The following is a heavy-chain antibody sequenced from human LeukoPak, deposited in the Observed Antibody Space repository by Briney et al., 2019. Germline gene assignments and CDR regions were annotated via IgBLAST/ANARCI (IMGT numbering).Heavy chain of an antibody. D-gene: IGHD1-26*01. CDR2: ITDSEST. Sequence: PGGSLRLSCAASGFTFSDYYMNWIRQPPGQRLEWIGYITDSESTNYNPSLRSRVTISVDTSKNQFSLKLSSVTAADTAVYYCARLSAWDLLGGEVILDYWGHGALVTVSS. CDR3: ARLSAWDLLGGEVILDY. CDR1: GFTFSDYY. V-gene: IGHV4-59*01. J-gene: IGHJ4*01.